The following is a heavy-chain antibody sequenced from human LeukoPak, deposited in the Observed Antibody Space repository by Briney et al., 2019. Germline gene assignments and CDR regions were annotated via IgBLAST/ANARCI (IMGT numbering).Heavy chain of an antibody. Sequence: GESLKISCKGSGYSFTSYWIGWVRQMPGKGLEWMGIIYPGDSDTRCSPSFQGQVTISADKSISTAYLQWSSLKASDTAMYYCARVIAVAGRGNWFDPWGQGTLVTVSS. V-gene: IGHV5-51*01. CDR3: ARVIAVAGRGNWFDP. CDR2: IYPGDSDT. J-gene: IGHJ5*02. D-gene: IGHD6-19*01. CDR1: GYSFTSYW.